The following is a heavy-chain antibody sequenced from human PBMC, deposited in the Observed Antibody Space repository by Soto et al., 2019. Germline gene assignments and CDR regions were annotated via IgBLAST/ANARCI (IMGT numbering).Heavy chain of an antibody. CDR3: ATRTSGYSYGYNYYGMDV. V-gene: IGHV1-46*03. J-gene: IGHJ6*02. CDR1: GYTFTSYY. D-gene: IGHD5-18*01. Sequence: QVQLVQSGAEVKKPGASVKVSCKASGYTFTSYYMHWVRQAPGQGLEWMGIINPSGGSTSYAQKFQGRVTMTRDTSPSTVYMELSSLRSEDTAVYYCATRTSGYSYGYNYYGMDVWGQGTTVTVSS. CDR2: INPSGGST.